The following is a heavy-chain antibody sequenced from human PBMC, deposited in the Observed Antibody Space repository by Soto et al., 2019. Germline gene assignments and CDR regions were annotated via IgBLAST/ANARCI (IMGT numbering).Heavy chain of an antibody. D-gene: IGHD5-12*01. CDR3: AKGDNLGPKIGYAFDP. CDR1: GDSVSSNTAS. CDR2: TYSRSKWYN. J-gene: IGHJ5*02. Sequence: SQTLSLTCAISGDSVSSNTASWNCVRQSPSRGLEWLGRTYSRSKWYNDYAVYVKSRMIINPDTSKNQYSLQLNSVTPEDTAVYYCAKGDNLGPKIGYAFDPWGQGILVTVSS. V-gene: IGHV6-1*01.